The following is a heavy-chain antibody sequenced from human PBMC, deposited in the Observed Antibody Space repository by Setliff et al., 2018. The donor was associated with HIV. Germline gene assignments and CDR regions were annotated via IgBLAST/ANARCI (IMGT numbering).Heavy chain of an antibody. J-gene: IGHJ3*02. CDR3: ARESPYDTSGYYFGAFDI. CDR2: IRSSSRTI. Sequence: PGGSLRLSCVASGFTFSTYSMNWVRQAPGEGLEWVSYIRSSSRTIYYADTVKGRFTISRDNAKNSLYLQMNSLRAEDTAVYYCARESPYDTSGYYFGAFDIWGQGTMVTVSS. V-gene: IGHV3-48*04. CDR1: GFTFSTYS. D-gene: IGHD3-22*01.